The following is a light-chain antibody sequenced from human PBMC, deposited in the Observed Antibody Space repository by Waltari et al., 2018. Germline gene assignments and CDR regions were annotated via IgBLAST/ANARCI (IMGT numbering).Light chain of an antibody. CDR3: QQYYSYLT. Sequence: AIRITQSPSSLSASTGDRVNITCRASQGISSYLAWYQQKPGKAPNLLIYAASTLQSGVPSRFSGSGSGTDFTLTISCLQSEDFATYYCQQYYSYLTFGQGTKLEIK. CDR2: AAS. V-gene: IGKV1-8*01. J-gene: IGKJ2*01. CDR1: QGISSY.